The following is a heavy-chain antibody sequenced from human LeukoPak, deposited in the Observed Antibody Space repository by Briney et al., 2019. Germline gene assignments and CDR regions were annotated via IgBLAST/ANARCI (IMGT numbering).Heavy chain of an antibody. Sequence: SETLSLTCTVSRGSIRSGGYYWSWIRQHPGEGLEWIGYTYYSGSTYYNPSLESRIAISVDTSKNQFSLNLSSVTAADTAVYFRARHQAVATVGDYFDSWGQGTLVTVSS. J-gene: IGHJ4*02. CDR2: TYYSGST. CDR1: RGSIRSGGYY. CDR3: ARHQAVATVGDYFDS. D-gene: IGHD5-12*01. V-gene: IGHV4-31*03.